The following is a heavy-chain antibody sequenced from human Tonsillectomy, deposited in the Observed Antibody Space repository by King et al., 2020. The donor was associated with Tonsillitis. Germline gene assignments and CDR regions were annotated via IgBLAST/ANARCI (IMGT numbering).Heavy chain of an antibody. Sequence: VQLVQSGGEVKKPGASVKVSCKASGYTFTSYGISWVRQAPGQGLEWMGWISTYNGITNYAEKLQDRVTMTTDTSTSTAYMELRSLRSDDTAVYYCARDRAIAVVVPAVSDAFDIWGQGTMVTVSS. D-gene: IGHD2-15*01. CDR2: ISTYNGIT. CDR3: ARDRAIAVVVPAVSDAFDI. J-gene: IGHJ3*02. CDR1: GYTFTSYG. V-gene: IGHV1-18*04.